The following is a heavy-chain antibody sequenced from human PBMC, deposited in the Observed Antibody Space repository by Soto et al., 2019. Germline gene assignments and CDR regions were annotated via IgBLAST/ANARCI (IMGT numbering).Heavy chain of an antibody. V-gene: IGHV3-53*01. CDR1: GFTVSSNY. CDR3: ARDARGYCSSTSCYYYYYYMDV. CDR2: IYSGGST. Sequence: GGSLRLSCAASGFTVSSNYMSWVRQAPGKGLEWVSVIYSGGSTYYADSVKGRFTISRDNSKNTLYLQMNSLRAEDTAVYYCARDARGYCSSTSCYYYYYYMDVWGKGTTVTVSS. J-gene: IGHJ6*03. D-gene: IGHD2-2*01.